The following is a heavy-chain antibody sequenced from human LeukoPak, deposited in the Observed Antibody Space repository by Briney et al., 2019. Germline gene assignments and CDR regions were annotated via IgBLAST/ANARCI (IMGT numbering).Heavy chain of an antibody. CDR1: GFNFSNYG. CDR3: ARGPPVVAATSYYFDY. J-gene: IGHJ4*02. D-gene: IGHD2-15*01. Sequence: GGSLRLSCAASGFNFSNYGIHWVRQAPGKGLEWVAFIRFDGSNKYYADSVKGRFTISRDNAKNSLYLQMNSLRAEDTAVYYCARGPPVVAATSYYFDYWGQGTLVTVSS. CDR2: IRFDGSNK. V-gene: IGHV3-30*02.